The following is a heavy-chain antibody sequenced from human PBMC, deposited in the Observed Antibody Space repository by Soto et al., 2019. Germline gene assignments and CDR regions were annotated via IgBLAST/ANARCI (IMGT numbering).Heavy chain of an antibody. Sequence: PLLPLSLTCAVEGGSCGGYCWSCIRQPPGTGLEWIGEINHSGSTNYNPSLKSRVTISVDTSKNQFSLKLTSVTAADTAVYYCARDKITGLFDYWGQGTLVTVSS. CDR3: ARDKITGLFDY. D-gene: IGHD2-8*02. CDR1: GGSCGGYC. CDR2: INHSGST. J-gene: IGHJ4*02. V-gene: IGHV4-34*01.